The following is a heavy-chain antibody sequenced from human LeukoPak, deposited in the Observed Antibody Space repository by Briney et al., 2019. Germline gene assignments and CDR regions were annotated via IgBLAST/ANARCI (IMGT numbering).Heavy chain of an antibody. V-gene: IGHV3-21*01. CDR2: ISSSSSYI. J-gene: IGHJ4*02. D-gene: IGHD4-11*01. CDR3: AREMTTEWRGVFDY. Sequence: PGGSLRLSCAASGFTFSSYSMNWVRQAPGKGLEWVSSISSSSSYIYYADSVKGRFTISRDNAKNSLYLQMNSLRAGDTAVYYCAREMTTEWRGVFDYWGQGTLVTVSS. CDR1: GFTFSSYS.